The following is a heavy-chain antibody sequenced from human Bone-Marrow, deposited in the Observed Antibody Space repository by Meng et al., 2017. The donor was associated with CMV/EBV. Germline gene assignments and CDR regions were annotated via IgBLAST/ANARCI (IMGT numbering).Heavy chain of an antibody. V-gene: IGHV4-39*07. CDR2: IYYSGST. J-gene: IGHJ4*02. Sequence: SETLSLTCTVSGGSISSSSYYWGWIRQPPGKGLEWIGSIYYSGSTYYNPSLESRVTISVNTSKNQFSRKLSSVTAADTAVYYCARDIVGDLGYGSGHYFFDYWGQGPLVTVFS. D-gene: IGHD3-10*01. CDR1: GGSISSSSYY. CDR3: ARDIVGDLGYGSGHYFFDY.